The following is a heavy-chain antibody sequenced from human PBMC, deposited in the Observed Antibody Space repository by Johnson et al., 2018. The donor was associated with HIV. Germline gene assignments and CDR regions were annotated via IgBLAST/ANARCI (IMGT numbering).Heavy chain of an antibody. V-gene: IGHV3-13*01. Sequence: VQLVESGGGLVQPGGSLRLSCAASGFTFSSYDMHWVRQATGKGLEWVSAIGTAGDTYYPDSVKGRFPLSRDNDKNSLDLQMNSLTAGDTAMYYCARVAAGSSGYYRDAFDVWGQGTMVTVSS. CDR3: ARVAAGSSGYYRDAFDV. D-gene: IGHD3-22*01. CDR1: GFTFSSYD. CDR2: IGTAGDT. J-gene: IGHJ3*01.